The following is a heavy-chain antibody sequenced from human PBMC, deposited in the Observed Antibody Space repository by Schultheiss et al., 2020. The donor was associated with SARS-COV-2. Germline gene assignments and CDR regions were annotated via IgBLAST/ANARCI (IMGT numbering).Heavy chain of an antibody. CDR1: GFMFRNYV. D-gene: IGHD3-16*01. J-gene: IGHJ4*02. CDR3: ARRSGGSKDS. Sequence: GGSLRLSCAASGFMFRNYVLSWVRQAPGKGLEWVTAISADSGGRDYADSVRGRFTIYRDNSESTVYLKMNSLRADDTAVYFCARRSGGSKDSWGQGTLVTVSS. CDR2: ISADSGGR. V-gene: IGHV3-23*01.